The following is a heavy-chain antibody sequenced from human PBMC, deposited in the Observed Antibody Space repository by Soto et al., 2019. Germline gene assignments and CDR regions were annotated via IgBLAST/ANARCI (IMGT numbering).Heavy chain of an antibody. V-gene: IGHV1-2*04. CDR3: ARERGLTGTRGMDV. J-gene: IGHJ6*02. CDR1: GYTFTGYY. Sequence: QVQLVQSGAEVKKPGASVKVSCKASGYTFTGYYMHWVRQAPGQGLEWMGWINPNSGGTNYAQKFQGWVSMTRDTSISTAYMELSRLRSDDTAVYYCARERGLTGTRGMDVWGQGTTVTVSS. D-gene: IGHD1-7*01. CDR2: INPNSGGT.